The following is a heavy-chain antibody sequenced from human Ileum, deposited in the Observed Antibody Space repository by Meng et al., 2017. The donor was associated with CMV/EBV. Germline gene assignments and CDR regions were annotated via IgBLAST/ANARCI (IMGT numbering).Heavy chain of an antibody. Sequence: LQNSGPGPVKLSETLSLTRTASGCSVNNYYWSWIRQSAGKGLEWIGRFYSSDTYNYHPSLDSRVTMSLDTSKNQFSLNLRSVTAADTATYYCARGPGASTREGFDYWGLGTLVTVSS. CDR3: ARGPGASTREGFDY. CDR2: FYSSDTY. V-gene: IGHV4-4*07. D-gene: IGHD1-26*01. J-gene: IGHJ4*02. CDR1: GCSVNNYY.